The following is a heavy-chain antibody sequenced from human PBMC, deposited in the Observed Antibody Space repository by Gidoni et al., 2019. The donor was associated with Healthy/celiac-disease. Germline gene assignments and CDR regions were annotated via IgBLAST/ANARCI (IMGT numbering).Heavy chain of an antibody. J-gene: IGHJ4*02. CDR3: ARDWRLGYCSGGSCYSPPFYDY. V-gene: IGHV3-21*01. CDR1: GFTFSSYS. Sequence: EVQLVESGGGLVKPGGSLRLSCAASGFTFSSYSINWVRQAPGKGLEWVSSISSSSSYIYYADSVKGRFTISRDNAKNSLYLQMNSLRAEDTAVYYCARDWRLGYCSGGSCYSPPFYDYWGQGTLVTVSS. CDR2: ISSSSSYI. D-gene: IGHD2-15*01.